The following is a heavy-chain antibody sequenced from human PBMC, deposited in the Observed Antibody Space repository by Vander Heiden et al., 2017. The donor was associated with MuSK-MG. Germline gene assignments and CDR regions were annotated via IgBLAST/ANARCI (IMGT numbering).Heavy chain of an antibody. CDR3: ARGKGVTGV. V-gene: IGHV4-34*01. CDR2: INHSGST. Sequence: QVQLQQWGAGLLKPSETLSLTCAAYGGSFSGYYWSWIRQPPGKGLELIGEINHSGSTNYNPSLKSRVTISVDTSKNQFSLKLSSVTAADTAVYYCARGKGVTGVWGKGNTVTVSS. J-gene: IGHJ6*04. CDR1: GGSFSGYY. D-gene: IGHD3-10*01.